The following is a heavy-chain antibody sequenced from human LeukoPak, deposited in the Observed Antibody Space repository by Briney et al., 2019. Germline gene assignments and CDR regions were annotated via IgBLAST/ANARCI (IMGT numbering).Heavy chain of an antibody. Sequence: PSETLSLTCAVSGGSFSGYYWSWIRQPPGKGLEWIGEINHSGSTNYNPSLKSRVTISVDTSKNQFSLKLSSVTAADTAVYYCARGLGYYYDSSGYYPGAYWGQGTLVTVSS. V-gene: IGHV4-34*01. J-gene: IGHJ4*02. D-gene: IGHD3-22*01. CDR2: INHSGST. CDR3: ARGLGYYYDSSGYYPGAY. CDR1: GGSFSGYY.